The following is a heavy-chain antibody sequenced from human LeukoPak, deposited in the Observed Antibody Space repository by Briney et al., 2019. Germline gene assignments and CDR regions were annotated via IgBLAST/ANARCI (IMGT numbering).Heavy chain of an antibody. V-gene: IGHV3-7*01. J-gene: IGHJ3*02. CDR1: GFTFSSYW. CDR3: ARGRYYDSSGPPDAFDI. D-gene: IGHD3-22*01. Sequence: GALRLSCAASGFTFSSYWMNWARQAPGKGLEWVASINHNGNVNYYVDSVKGRFTISRDNAKNSLFLQMNTLRAEDTAVYYCARGRYYDSSGPPDAFDIWGQGTMVTVSS. CDR2: INHNGNVN.